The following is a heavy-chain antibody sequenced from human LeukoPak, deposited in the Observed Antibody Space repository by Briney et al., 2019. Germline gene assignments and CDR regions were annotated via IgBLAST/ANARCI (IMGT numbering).Heavy chain of an antibody. CDR1: GFPLSS. CDR2: IDSGSRTI. Sequence: PGGSLRLSCVVSGFPLSSMNWVRQAPGKGLEWVSYIDSGSRTIKYADSVKGRFTISRDNAKNSLYLQMNSLGVEDTAVYYCVRDFRNSGSYFDYWGQGTLVTVSS. D-gene: IGHD1-14*01. CDR3: VRDFRNSGSYFDY. V-gene: IGHV3-48*01. J-gene: IGHJ4*02.